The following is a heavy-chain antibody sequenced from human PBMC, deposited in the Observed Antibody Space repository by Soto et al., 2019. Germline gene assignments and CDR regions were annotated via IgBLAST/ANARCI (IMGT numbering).Heavy chain of an antibody. CDR1: GYTFTSYG. J-gene: IGHJ6*02. V-gene: IGHV1-18*01. Sequence: ASVKVSCKASGYTFTSYGISWVRQAPGQGLEWMGWISAYNGNTNYAQKLQGRVTMTTDTSTSTAYMELRSLRSDDTAVYYCARKYCSGGSCPYYYYYGMDVWGQGTTVTVSS. D-gene: IGHD2-15*01. CDR3: ARKYCSGGSCPYYYYYGMDV. CDR2: ISAYNGNT.